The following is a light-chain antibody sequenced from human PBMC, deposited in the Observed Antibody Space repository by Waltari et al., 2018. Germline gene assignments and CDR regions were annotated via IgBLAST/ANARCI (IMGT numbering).Light chain of an antibody. Sequence: DIQMTQSPSSLSASVGDRVTITCRARQDISKSLAWYQQKPGKAPKLLLYAASRLESGVPSRFSGSGSGTDYTLTSSSLQPEDFATYYCQQYYSTPPPTFGGGTKVEIK. V-gene: IGKV1-NL1*01. CDR2: AAS. CDR1: QDISKS. J-gene: IGKJ4*01. CDR3: QQYYSTPPPT.